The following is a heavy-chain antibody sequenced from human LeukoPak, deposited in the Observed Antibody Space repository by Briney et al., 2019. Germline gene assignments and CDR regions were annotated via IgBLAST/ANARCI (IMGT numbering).Heavy chain of an antibody. Sequence: GGSLRLSRAASGFTFRSYAMHWVRQAPGKGLEWVAVISYDGSNKYYADPVKGRFTISRDNSKNTLDLQMNSLRAEDTAVYYCARPLGYCSSTSCYEWGYWGQGTLVTVSS. V-gene: IGHV3-30-3*01. CDR3: ARPLGYCSSTSCYEWGY. CDR1: GFTFRSYA. CDR2: ISYDGSNK. J-gene: IGHJ4*02. D-gene: IGHD2-2*01.